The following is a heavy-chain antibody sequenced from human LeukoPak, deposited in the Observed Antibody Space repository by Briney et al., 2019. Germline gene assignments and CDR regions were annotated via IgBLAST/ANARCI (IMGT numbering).Heavy chain of an antibody. CDR3: ARAQYGDRDFDY. CDR1: GGSISSSSYY. D-gene: IGHD4-17*01. Sequence: SETLSLTCTVSGGSISSSSYYWGWIRQPPGKGLEWIGSIYYSGSTYYNPSLKSRVTISVDTSKNQFSLKLSSVTAADTAVYYCARAQYGDRDFDYWGQGTLVTVSS. J-gene: IGHJ4*02. CDR2: IYYSGST. V-gene: IGHV4-39*07.